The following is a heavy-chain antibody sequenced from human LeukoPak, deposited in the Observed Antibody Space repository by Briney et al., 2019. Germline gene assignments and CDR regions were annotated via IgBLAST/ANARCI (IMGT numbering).Heavy chain of an antibody. Sequence: PGGSLRLSCAASGFTFSTYAMHWVRQAPGKGLEWVANIKQDATEKYYVDSVKGRFTISRDNAKKSLYLQMNRLRADDTAVYHCARVRSAAAGPLDYWGQGTLVTVSS. CDR3: ARVRSAAAGPLDY. CDR1: GFTFSTYA. D-gene: IGHD6-13*01. V-gene: IGHV3-7*01. J-gene: IGHJ4*02. CDR2: IKQDATEK.